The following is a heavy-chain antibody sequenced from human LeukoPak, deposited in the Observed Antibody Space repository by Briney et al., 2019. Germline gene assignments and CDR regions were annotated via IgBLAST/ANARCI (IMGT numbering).Heavy chain of an antibody. J-gene: IGHJ3*02. CDR3: ARDFPGHDAFDI. Sequence: GRSLRLSCAASGFTFSNYGMHWVRQAPGKGLEWVAVIWYDGSNKYYADSVKGRFTISRDNSKNTLYLQMNSLRAEDTAIYYCARDFPGHDAFDIWGQGTMVTVSS. CDR2: IWYDGSNK. D-gene: IGHD7-27*01. CDR1: GFTFSNYG. V-gene: IGHV3-33*01.